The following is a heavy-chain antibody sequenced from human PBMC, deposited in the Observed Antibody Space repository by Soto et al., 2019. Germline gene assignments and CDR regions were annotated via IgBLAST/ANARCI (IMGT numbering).Heavy chain of an antibody. CDR1: GFTFDDYG. CDR2: INWNGGST. CDR3: GRGVASPYFDY. V-gene: IGHV3-20*04. Sequence: TGGSLRLSCAASGFTFDDYGMSWVRQAPGKGLEWVSGINWNGGSTGYADSVKGRFTISRDNAKNSLYLQMNSLRAEDTAFYYCGRGVASPYFDYGGQGTLVTVP. D-gene: IGHD2-15*01. J-gene: IGHJ4*02.